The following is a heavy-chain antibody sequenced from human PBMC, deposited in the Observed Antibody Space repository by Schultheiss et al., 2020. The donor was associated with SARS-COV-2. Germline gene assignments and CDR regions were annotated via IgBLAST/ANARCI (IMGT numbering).Heavy chain of an antibody. Sequence: SETLSLTCTVSGGSISSGGYYWSWIRQHPGKGLEWIGYIYYSGSTNYNPSLKSRVTISVDTSKNQFSLKLSSVTAADTAVYYCARLTGAGAFDIWGQGTMVTVSS. V-gene: IGHV4-61*08. J-gene: IGHJ3*02. CDR3: ARLTGAGAFDI. CDR2: IYYSGST. CDR1: GGSISSGGYY. D-gene: IGHD1-26*01.